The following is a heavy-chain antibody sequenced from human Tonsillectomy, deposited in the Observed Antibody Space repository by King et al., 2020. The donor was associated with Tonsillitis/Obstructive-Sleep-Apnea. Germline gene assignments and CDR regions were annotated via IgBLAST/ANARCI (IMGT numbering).Heavy chain of an antibody. CDR1: GFSLSTSGMC. Sequence: VTLKESGPALVKPTQTLTLTCTFSGFSLSTSGMCVSWIRQPPGKALEWLAHIDWDDDKYYSTSLKTRLTISKDTSKNQVVLTMTNMDPVDTATYYCARTYYYESSGYYDFDYWGQGTLVTVSS. D-gene: IGHD3-22*01. V-gene: IGHV2-70*11. J-gene: IGHJ4*02. CDR3: ARTYYYESSGYYDFDY. CDR2: IDWDDDK.